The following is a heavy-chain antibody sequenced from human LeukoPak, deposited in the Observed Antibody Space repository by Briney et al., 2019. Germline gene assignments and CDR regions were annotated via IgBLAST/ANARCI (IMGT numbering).Heavy chain of an antibody. D-gene: IGHD1-26*01. CDR3: ARDRSGSYSRYYYYGMDV. Sequence: SGTLSLTCAVSGGSISSSNWWSWVRQPPGKGLEWIGESYHSGSTNYNPSLKSRVTISVDKSKNQFSLRLSSVTAADTAVYYCARDRSGSYSRYYYYGMDVWGQGTTVTVSS. CDR1: GGSISSSNW. CDR2: SYHSGST. J-gene: IGHJ6*02. V-gene: IGHV4-4*02.